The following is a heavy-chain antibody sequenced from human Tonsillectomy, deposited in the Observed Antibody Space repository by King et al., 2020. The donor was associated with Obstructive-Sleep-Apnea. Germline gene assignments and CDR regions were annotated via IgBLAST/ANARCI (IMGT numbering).Heavy chain of an antibody. CDR2: INSNSGGT. V-gene: IGHV1-2*02. Sequence: VQLVQSGAEVKKPGASVKVSCKASGYTFTGHFMHWVRQAPGQGLEWMGWINSNSGGTNYARKFQGRVTMTRDTSISTVFMELSRLRSDDTAVYYCARDPGDFGSGTYSGWFDPWGLGTLVTVSS. CDR1: GYTFTGHF. J-gene: IGHJ5*02. D-gene: IGHD3-10*01. CDR3: ARDPGDFGSGTYSGWFDP.